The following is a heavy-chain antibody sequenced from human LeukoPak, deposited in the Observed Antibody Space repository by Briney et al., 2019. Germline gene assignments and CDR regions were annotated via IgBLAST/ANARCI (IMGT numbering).Heavy chain of an antibody. CDR3: ARGREYCSGGSCYSYGMDI. D-gene: IGHD2-15*01. CDR1: GGSISSYY. Sequence: SETLSLTCTVSGGSISSYYWTWSRQPAGKGLEWIGRIHTSGSTNYNPSLKSRVTMSLDTSKNQFSLKLSSVTAADTAVYYCARGREYCSGGSCYSYGMDIWGQGTTVTVSS. V-gene: IGHV4-4*07. J-gene: IGHJ6*02. CDR2: IHTSGST.